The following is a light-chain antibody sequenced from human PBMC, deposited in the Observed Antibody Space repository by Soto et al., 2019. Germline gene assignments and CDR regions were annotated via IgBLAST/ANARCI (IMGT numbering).Light chain of an antibody. J-gene: IGLJ1*01. CDR1: SSDVGGYNY. V-gene: IGLV2-14*01. CDR3: SSYTTISTYV. Sequence: QSVLTQPASVSRSPGQSITISCTRTSSDVGGYNYVSWYQQHPGKAPKLMIYDVRNRPSGVSNRFSGSKSVNTASLTISGPQAEDEADYYCSSYTTISTYVFGTGTKVTVL. CDR2: DVR.